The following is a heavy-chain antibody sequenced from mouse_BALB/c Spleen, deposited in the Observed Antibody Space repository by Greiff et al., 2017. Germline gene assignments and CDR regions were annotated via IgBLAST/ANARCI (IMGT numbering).Heavy chain of an antibody. CDR1: GFTFSSYT. D-gene: IGHD1-1*01. J-gene: IGHJ1*01. Sequence: DVMLVESGGGLVKPGGSLKLSCAASGFTFSSYTMSWVRQTPEKRLEWVAYISNGGGSTYYPDTVKGRFTISRDNAKNTLYLQMSSLKSEDTAMYYCAKLLDWYFDVWGAGTTVTVSS. V-gene: IGHV5-12-2*01. CDR2: ISNGGGST. CDR3: AKLLDWYFDV.